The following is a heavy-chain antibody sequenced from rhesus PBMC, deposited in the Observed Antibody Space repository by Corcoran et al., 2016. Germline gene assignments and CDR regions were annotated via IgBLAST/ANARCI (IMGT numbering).Heavy chain of an antibody. J-gene: IGHJ4*01. D-gene: IGHD1-44*01. Sequence: QLQLQESGPGLVKPSETLSITCAVSGASISDYWWRWIRQPPGKGLAWMGRVAGSGSTDYNPSLKSRVTISRDTSKNQFSLRLSSVTAADTAVYYCAREWIVGTTYYFDYWGQGVLVTVSS. CDR2: VAGSGST. CDR1: GASISDYW. CDR3: AREWIVGTTYYFDY. V-gene: IGHV4-173*01.